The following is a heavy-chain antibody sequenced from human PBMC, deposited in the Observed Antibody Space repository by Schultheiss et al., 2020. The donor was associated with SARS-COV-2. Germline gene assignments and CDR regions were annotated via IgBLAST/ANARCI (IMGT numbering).Heavy chain of an antibody. J-gene: IGHJ3*02. D-gene: IGHD6-6*01. CDR2: IYYSGST. CDR1: GGSISSSNW. V-gene: IGHV4-4*02. Sequence: SETLSLTCAVSGGSISSSNWWSWVRQPPGKGLEWIGYIYYSGSTNYKPSLKSRVTISVDTSKNQFSLKLSSVTAADTAVYYCARGLTIAARPNAFDIWGQGTMVTVSS. CDR3: ARGLTIAARPNAFDI.